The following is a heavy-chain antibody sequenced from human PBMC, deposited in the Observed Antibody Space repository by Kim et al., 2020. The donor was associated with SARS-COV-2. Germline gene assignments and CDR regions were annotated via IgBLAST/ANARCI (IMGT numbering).Heavy chain of an antibody. CDR3: ARSYSSSRLRLYWFDP. Sequence: SQTLSLTCAISGDSVSSNSAAWNWIRQSPSRGLEWLGRTYYRSKWYNDYAVSVKSRITINPDTSKNQFSLQVNSVTPEDTAVYYCARSYSSSRLRLYWFDPGGQGNLVTVSS. D-gene: IGHD6-13*01. CDR1: GDSVSSNSAA. J-gene: IGHJ5*02. CDR2: TYYRSKWYN. V-gene: IGHV6-1*01.